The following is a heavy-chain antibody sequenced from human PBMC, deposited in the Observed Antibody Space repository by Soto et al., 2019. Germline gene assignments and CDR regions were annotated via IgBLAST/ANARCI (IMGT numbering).Heavy chain of an antibody. CDR1: GGTFSSYA. V-gene: IGHV1-69*13. CDR3: ARVLADYYGSGSYPPVYYYYGMDV. CDR2: IIPIFGTA. J-gene: IGHJ6*02. Sequence: SVKVSCKASGGTFSSYAISWVRQAPGQGLEWMGGIIPIFGTANYAQKFQGRVTITADESTSTAYMELSSLRSEDTAVYYCARVLADYYGSGSYPPVYYYYGMDVWGQGTTVTVSS. D-gene: IGHD3-10*01.